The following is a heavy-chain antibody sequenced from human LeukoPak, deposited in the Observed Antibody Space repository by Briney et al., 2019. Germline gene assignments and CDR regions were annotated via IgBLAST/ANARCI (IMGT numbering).Heavy chain of an antibody. J-gene: IGHJ3*02. CDR3: ATEKVVTDAFDI. D-gene: IGHD2-21*02. Sequence: GGSLRLSCAASGFTFSNYAMNWVRQAPGKGLEWVSAISGSGGGTYYADSVKGRFTISRDNSKNTLYLQMNSLRAEDTAVYYCATEKVVTDAFDIWGQGTMVTVSS. V-gene: IGHV3-23*01. CDR1: GFTFSNYA. CDR2: ISGSGGGT.